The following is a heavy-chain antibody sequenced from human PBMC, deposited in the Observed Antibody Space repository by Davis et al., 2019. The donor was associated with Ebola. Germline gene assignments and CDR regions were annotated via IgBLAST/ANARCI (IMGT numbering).Heavy chain of an antibody. J-gene: IGHJ6*02. Sequence: SETLSLTCAVSGGSISSSNWWSWVRQPPGKGLEWIGEIYHSGSTNYNPSLKSRVTISVDTSKNQFSLKLSSVTAADTAVYYCARVVVVPAASKNYYYGMDVWGQGTTVTVSS. V-gene: IGHV4-4*02. CDR3: ARVVVVPAASKNYYYGMDV. D-gene: IGHD2-2*01. CDR1: GGSISSSNW. CDR2: IYHSGST.